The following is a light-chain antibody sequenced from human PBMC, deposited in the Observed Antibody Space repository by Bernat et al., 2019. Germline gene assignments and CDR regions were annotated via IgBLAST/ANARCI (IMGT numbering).Light chain of an antibody. V-gene: IGLV10-54*04. CDR1: NKNVGDQG. J-gene: IGLJ3*02. CDR2: RNN. CDR3: SAWDSSPSAWV. Sequence: QAGLTQPPSVSKGLGQTATLTCTGNNKNVGDQGAAWLQQHQGHPPKLLSYRNNDRPSGISERFSASRSGNTASLTITGLQPEDETDYYCSAWDSSPSAWVFGGGTKLTVL.